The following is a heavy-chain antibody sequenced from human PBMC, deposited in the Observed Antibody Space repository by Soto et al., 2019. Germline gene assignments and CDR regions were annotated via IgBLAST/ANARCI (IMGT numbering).Heavy chain of an antibody. CDR2: IITIFGTP. CDR1: GVTFCSSP. V-gene: IGHV1-69*13. CDR3: ARPHSSAYFDY. D-gene: IGHD3-22*01. Sequence: SVKVSCKASGVTFCSSPISWVRQAPGQGLEWMGGIITIFGTPNYAQKFQGRVTITADESTTTAYMELSSLRSEDTAMYYCARPHSSAYFDYWGQGPLEPVSS. J-gene: IGHJ4*02.